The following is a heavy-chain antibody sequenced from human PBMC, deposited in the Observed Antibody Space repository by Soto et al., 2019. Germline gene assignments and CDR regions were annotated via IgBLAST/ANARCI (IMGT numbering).Heavy chain of an antibody. CDR3: ARSVGGSGSYYRRYYYYYMDV. D-gene: IGHD3-10*01. CDR2: INPNSGGT. J-gene: IGHJ6*03. V-gene: IGHV1-2*04. Sequence: ASVKVSCKASGYTFTGNYMHCVRQAPRQGLEWMGWINPNSGGTNYAQKFQGWVTMTRNTSISTAYMELSRLRSDDTAVYYCARSVGGSGSYYRRYYYYYMDVWGKGTTVTVS. CDR1: GYTFTGNY.